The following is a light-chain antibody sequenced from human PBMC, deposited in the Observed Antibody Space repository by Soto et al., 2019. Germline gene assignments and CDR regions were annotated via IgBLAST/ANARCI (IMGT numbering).Light chain of an antibody. CDR1: QSISHW. J-gene: IGKJ1*01. Sequence: DIQMTQSRANLSASVGDRVIITSRASQSISHWLAWYQQKPGKAPNLLIFDASNLHSGVPSRFSGSGSGTEFALTISSLQPDDSASYFCLQYNSSPTFGQGTKVTIK. CDR3: LQYNSSPT. CDR2: DAS. V-gene: IGKV1-5*01.